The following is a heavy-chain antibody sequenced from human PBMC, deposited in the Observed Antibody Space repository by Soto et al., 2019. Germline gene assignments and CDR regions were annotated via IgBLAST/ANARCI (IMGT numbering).Heavy chain of an antibody. D-gene: IGHD6-6*01. J-gene: IGHJ5*02. CDR2: IDPSDFYT. CDR3: ASAEGIAARWGFDP. Sequence: PGESLKISCKGSGYSFTSYWISWVRQMPGKGLEWMGRIDPSDFYTNYSPSFQGHVTISADKSISTAYLQWSSLKASDTAMYYCASAEGIAARWGFDPWGQGTLVTVSS. V-gene: IGHV5-10-1*01. CDR1: GYSFTSYW.